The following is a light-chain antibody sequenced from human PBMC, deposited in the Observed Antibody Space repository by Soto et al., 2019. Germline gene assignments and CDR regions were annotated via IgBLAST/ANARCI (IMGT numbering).Light chain of an antibody. Sequence: EIVLTQSPGTLSLSPGERATLSCRASQSVSSSYLAWYQQKPGQAPRLLIYGASSRATGIPDRFSGSGSGTDFTLTISRLEPEDFAVYYWQQYGSSASFGQGTKVDIK. CDR2: GAS. CDR1: QSVSSSY. V-gene: IGKV3-20*01. J-gene: IGKJ1*01. CDR3: QQYGSSAS.